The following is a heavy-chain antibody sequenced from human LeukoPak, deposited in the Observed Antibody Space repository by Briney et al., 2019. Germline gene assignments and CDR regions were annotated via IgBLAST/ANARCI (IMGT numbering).Heavy chain of an antibody. Sequence: GGSLRLSCAASGFTFGSYGMHWVRQAPGKGLEWVAVISYDGSNKYYADSLKGRFTISRDNSKNTLYLQMSSLRTEDTAVYYCAALSGSYYVDTDYWGQGTLVTVSS. CDR2: ISYDGSNK. V-gene: IGHV3-30*03. D-gene: IGHD1-26*01. CDR1: GFTFGSYG. CDR3: AALSGSYYVDTDY. J-gene: IGHJ4*02.